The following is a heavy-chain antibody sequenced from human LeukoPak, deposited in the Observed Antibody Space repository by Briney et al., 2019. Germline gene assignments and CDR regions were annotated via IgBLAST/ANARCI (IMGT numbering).Heavy chain of an antibody. Sequence: RASETLSLTCTVSGGSITSDKYYWGWIRQPPGKGLEWIGNIHYSGSTYYSPSLKSRVSISVDTSKNQFSLRLNSVTAADTAVYYCARSGGYSSPQNYWGQGTLVTVSS. CDR2: IHYSGST. J-gene: IGHJ4*02. D-gene: IGHD6-19*01. V-gene: IGHV4-39*01. CDR3: ARSGGYSSPQNY. CDR1: GGSITSDKYY.